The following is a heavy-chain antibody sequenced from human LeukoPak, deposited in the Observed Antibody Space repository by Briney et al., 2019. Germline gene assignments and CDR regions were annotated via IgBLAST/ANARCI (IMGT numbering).Heavy chain of an antibody. CDR3: ATRTYYDSSGPPDY. D-gene: IGHD3-22*01. CDR2: FDPEDGET. J-gene: IGHJ4*02. CDR1: GYTLTELS. V-gene: IGHV1-24*01. Sequence: VASVKVSCKVSGYTLTELSMHWVRQAPGKGLEWMGGFDPEDGETIYAQKFQGRVTMTEDTSTDTAYMELSSLRSEDTAVYYCATRTYYDSSGPPDYWGQGTLVTVSS.